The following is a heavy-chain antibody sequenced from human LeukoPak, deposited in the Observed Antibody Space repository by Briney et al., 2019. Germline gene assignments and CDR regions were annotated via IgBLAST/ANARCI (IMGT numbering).Heavy chain of an antibody. Sequence: ASVKVSCKASGGTFSSYAISWVRQAHGQGLEWMGGIIPIFGTANYAQKFQGRVTITADESTSTAYMELSSLRSEDTAVYYCARDGTYYDFWSGYSWAGNWFDPWGQGTLVTVSS. CDR2: IIPIFGTA. CDR3: ARDGTYYDFWSGYSWAGNWFDP. J-gene: IGHJ5*02. V-gene: IGHV1-69*13. CDR1: GGTFSSYA. D-gene: IGHD3-3*01.